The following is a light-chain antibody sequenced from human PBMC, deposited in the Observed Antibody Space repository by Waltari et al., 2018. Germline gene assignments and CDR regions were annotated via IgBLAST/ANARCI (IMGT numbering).Light chain of an antibody. CDR3: CSYGGSSTFVI. J-gene: IGLJ2*01. V-gene: IGLV2-23*02. Sequence: QSALTQPASVSGSPGQSITIPCPRTRRDAGSFNLGSWFQQHPNKAPKLMIYPVRKRPSGLSTRCTGSKSGNTASLTISGLQAEDEAEYYCCSYGGSSTFVIFGGGTKLTVL. CDR1: RRDAGSFNL. CDR2: PVR.